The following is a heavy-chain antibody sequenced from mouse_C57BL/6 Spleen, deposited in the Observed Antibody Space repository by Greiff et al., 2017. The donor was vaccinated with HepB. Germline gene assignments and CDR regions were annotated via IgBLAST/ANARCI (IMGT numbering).Heavy chain of an antibody. J-gene: IGHJ2*01. V-gene: IGHV1-59*01. CDR3: ARSLYSNYGVDY. Sequence: VQLQQPGAELVRPGTSVKLSCKASGYTFTSYWMHWVKQRPGQGLEWIGVIDPSDSYTNYNQKFKGKATLTVDPSSSTAYMQLSSLTSEDSAVYYCARSLYSNYGVDYWGQGTTLTVSS. CDR1: GYTFTSYW. CDR2: IDPSDSYT. D-gene: IGHD2-5*01.